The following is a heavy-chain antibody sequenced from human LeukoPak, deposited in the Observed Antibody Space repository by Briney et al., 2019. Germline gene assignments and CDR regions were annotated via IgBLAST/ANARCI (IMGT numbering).Heavy chain of an antibody. CDR1: GFTFSSYA. Sequence: GGSPRLSCAASGFTFSSYAMHWVRQAPGKGLEWVAVISYDGSNKYYADSVKGRFTISRDNSKNTLYLQMNSLRAEDTAVYYCTTRSPARYCSDGACYSSADYWGQGTLVTVSS. J-gene: IGHJ4*02. V-gene: IGHV3-30-3*01. CDR2: ISYDGSNK. CDR3: TTRSPARYCSDGACYSSADY. D-gene: IGHD2-15*01.